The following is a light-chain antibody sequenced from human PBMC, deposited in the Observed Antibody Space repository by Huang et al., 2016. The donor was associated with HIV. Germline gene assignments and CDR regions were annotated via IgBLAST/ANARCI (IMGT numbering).Light chain of an antibody. V-gene: IGKV3-15*01. CDR1: QSVGTN. CDR3: QQYNDFRT. J-gene: IGKJ1*01. CDR2: GSF. Sequence: EIVMTQSPVTLSVSPGERATLSCRASQSVGTNLAWDQQRPGQAPRLLIYGSFTRATGIPARFGVSGSGTDFTLTISRLQSVDFAIYYCQQYNDFRTFGQGTKVETK.